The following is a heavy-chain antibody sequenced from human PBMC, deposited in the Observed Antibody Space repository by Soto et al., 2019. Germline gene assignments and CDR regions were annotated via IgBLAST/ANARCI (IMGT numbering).Heavy chain of an antibody. CDR3: AKSYYYGSGSYLSAEYFQH. CDR1: GFTFSSYA. D-gene: IGHD3-10*01. V-gene: IGHV3-23*01. Sequence: PGGSLRLSCAASGFTFSSYAMSWVRQAPGKGLEWVSAISGSGGSTYYADSVKGRFTISRDNSKNTLYLQMNSLRAEDAAVYYCAKSYYYGSGSYLSAEYFQHWGQGTLVTSPQ. CDR2: ISGSGGST. J-gene: IGHJ1*01.